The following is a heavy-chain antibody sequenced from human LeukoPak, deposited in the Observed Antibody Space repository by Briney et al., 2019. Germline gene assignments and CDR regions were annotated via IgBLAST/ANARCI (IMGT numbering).Heavy chain of an antibody. J-gene: IGHJ4*02. CDR2: ISYDGSNK. CDR3: AKEAGGFDY. Sequence: GGSLRLSCVASGFTFSSYAMHWVRQAPGKGLEWVAVISYDGSNKYYADSVKGRFTISRDNSKNTLYLQMNSLRAEDTAVYYCAKEAGGFDYWGQGTLVTVSS. D-gene: IGHD1-26*01. V-gene: IGHV3-30-3*01. CDR1: GFTFSSYA.